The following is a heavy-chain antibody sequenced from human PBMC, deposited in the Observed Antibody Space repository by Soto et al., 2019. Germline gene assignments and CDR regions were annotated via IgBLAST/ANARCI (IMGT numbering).Heavy chain of an antibody. D-gene: IGHD2-15*01. CDR1: GGTFSSYA. V-gene: IGHV1-69*01. J-gene: IGHJ6*02. CDR2: IIPIFGTA. CDR3: AAEFRAAYNFYSYYGMDV. Sequence: QVQLVQSGAEVKKPGSSVKVSCKASGGTFSSYAISWVRQAPEQGLEWMGGIIPIFGTANYAQKFQGRVTITADESTSTAYMELSSLRSEDTAVYYCAAEFRAAYNFYSYYGMDVWGQGTTVTVSS.